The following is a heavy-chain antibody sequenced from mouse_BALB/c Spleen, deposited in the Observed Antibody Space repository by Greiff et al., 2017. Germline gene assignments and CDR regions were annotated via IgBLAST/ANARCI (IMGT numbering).Heavy chain of an antibody. D-gene: IGHD3-1*01. CDR3: ARGSSGYVGFAY. V-gene: IGHV1-77*01. Sequence: VQLQQSGAELARPGASVKLSCKASGYTFTDYYINWVKQRTGQGLEWIGEIYPGSGNTYYNEKFKGKATLTADKSSSTAYMQLSSLTSEDSAVYFCARGSSGYVGFAYWGQGTLVTVSA. CDR1: GYTFTDYY. J-gene: IGHJ3*01. CDR2: IYPGSGNT.